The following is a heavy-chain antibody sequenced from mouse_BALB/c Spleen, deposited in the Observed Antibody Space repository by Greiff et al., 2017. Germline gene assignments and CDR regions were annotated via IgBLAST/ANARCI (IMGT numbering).Heavy chain of an antibody. J-gene: IGHJ4*01. V-gene: IGHV1-39*01. CDR2: IDPYYGGT. CDR3: ARGLIYYYGSSPSPYAMDY. Sequence: EVKLVESGPELEKPGASVKISCKASGYSFTGYNMNWVKQSNGKSLEWIGNIDPYYGGTSYNQKFNGKATLTVDKSSSTAYMQLKSLTSEDSAVYYCARGLIYYYGSSPSPYAMDYWGQGTSVTVSS. D-gene: IGHD1-1*01. CDR1: GYSFTGYN.